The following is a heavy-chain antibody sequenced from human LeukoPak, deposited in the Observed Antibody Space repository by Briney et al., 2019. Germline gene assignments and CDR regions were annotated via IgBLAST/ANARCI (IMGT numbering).Heavy chain of an antibody. CDR2: IRSKAYGGTT. J-gene: IGHJ5*02. CDR1: GFTFSSYW. V-gene: IGHV3-49*04. CDR3: TREYYDSSGREGFDP. D-gene: IGHD3-22*01. Sequence: GGSLRLSCAASGFTFSSYWMHWVRQAPGKGLEWVGFIRSKAYGGTTEYAASVKGRFTISRDDSKSIAYLQMNSLKTEDTAVYYCTREYYDSSGREGFDPWGQGTLVTVSS.